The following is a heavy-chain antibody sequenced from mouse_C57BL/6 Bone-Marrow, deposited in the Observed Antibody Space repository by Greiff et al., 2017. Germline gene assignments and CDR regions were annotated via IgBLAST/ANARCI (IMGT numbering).Heavy chain of an antibody. CDR2: IRNKANGYTT. J-gene: IGHJ2*01. Sequence: DVQLVESGGGLVQPGGSLSLSCAASGFTFTDYYMSWVRQPPGKALEWLGFIRNKANGYTTEYSAPVKGRVTISRDNSKSILYLQMNALRAEDSATYYCARSRGYYGNPYYFDYWGQGTTLTVSS. CDR1: GFTFTDYY. D-gene: IGHD2-1*01. V-gene: IGHV7-3*01. CDR3: ARSRGYYGNPYYFDY.